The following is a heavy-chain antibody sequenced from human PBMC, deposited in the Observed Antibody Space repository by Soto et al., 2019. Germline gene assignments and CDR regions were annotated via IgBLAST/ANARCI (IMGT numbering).Heavy chain of an antibody. D-gene: IGHD6-6*01. CDR3: ARDGHSSSSAAFDI. J-gene: IGHJ3*02. CDR2: INAGNGNT. V-gene: IGHV1-3*01. Sequence: ASVKVSCKASGYTFTIYAMHWVRQAPGQRLEWMGWINAGNGNTKYSQKFQGRVTITRDTSASTAYMELSSLRSEDTAVYYCARDGHSSSSAAFDIWGQGTMVTVSS. CDR1: GYTFTIYA.